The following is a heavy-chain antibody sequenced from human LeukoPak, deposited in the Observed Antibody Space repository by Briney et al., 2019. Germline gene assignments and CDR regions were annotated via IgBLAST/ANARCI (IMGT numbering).Heavy chain of an antibody. CDR1: GFTFSSYA. CDR3: ANQKLKTIIYYYGMDV. D-gene: IGHD5-12*01. J-gene: IGHJ6*04. V-gene: IGHV3-23*01. Sequence: GGSLRLSCAASGFTFSSYAMSWVRQAPGKGLEWVSAISGSGGSTYYADSVKGRFTISRDNSKNTLYLQMNSLRAEDTAEYYCANQKLKTIIYYYGMDVWGKGTTVTVSS. CDR2: ISGSGGST.